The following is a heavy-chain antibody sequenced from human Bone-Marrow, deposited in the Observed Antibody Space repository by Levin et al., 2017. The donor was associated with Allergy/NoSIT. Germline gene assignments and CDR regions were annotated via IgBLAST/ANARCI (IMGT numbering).Heavy chain of an antibody. D-gene: IGHD3-9*01. CDR1: GFTFSSYG. CDR2: ISYDGSNK. CDR3: AKVSAAHDWDDAFDI. Sequence: GGSLRLSCAASGFTFSSYGMHWVRQAPGKGLEWVAVISYDGSNKYYADSVKGRFTISRDNSKNTLYLQMNSLRAEDTAVYYCAKVSAAHDWDDAFDIWGQGTMVTVSS. J-gene: IGHJ3*02. V-gene: IGHV3-30*18.